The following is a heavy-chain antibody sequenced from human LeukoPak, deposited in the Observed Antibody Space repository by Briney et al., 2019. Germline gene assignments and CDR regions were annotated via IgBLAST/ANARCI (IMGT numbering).Heavy chain of an antibody. D-gene: IGHD5-18*01. CDR2: IYNTGST. J-gene: IGHJ4*02. Sequence: PSETLSLTCAVSGYSISSANWWGWIRQSPGRGLEWIGYIYNTGSTHYNPSLTSRVTMSVDKSKNQFSLKLTSVTAADTAVYYCARGVGYSYGSHYFDYWGQGTLVTVSS. V-gene: IGHV4-28*03. CDR1: GYSISSANW. CDR3: ARGVGYSYGSHYFDY.